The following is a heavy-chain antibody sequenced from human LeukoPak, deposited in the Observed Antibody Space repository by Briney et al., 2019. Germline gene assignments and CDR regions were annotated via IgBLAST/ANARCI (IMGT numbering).Heavy chain of an antibody. D-gene: IGHD6-13*01. J-gene: IGHJ6*02. CDR3: ARTAAEHYYYGMDV. CDR1: GFTFSSYG. Sequence: GGSLRLSCAASGFTFSSYGMHWVRRAPGKGLEWVAVIWYDGSNKYYADSVKGRFTISRDNSKNTLYLQMNSLRAEDTAVYYCARTAAEHYYYGMDVWGQGTTVTVSS. CDR2: IWYDGSNK. V-gene: IGHV3-33*01.